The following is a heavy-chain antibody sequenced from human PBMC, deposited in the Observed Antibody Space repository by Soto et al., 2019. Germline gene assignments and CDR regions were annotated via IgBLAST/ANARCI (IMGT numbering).Heavy chain of an antibody. CDR2: VSHDGRNK. CDR1: GFTFSDYA. Sequence: VQLVESGGGVVQPGRSLRLSCAASGFTFSDYAMHWVRQAPGKGLEWVAVVSHDGRNKHYADSVKGRFTISRDSSKNTVSLEMTSLRAEDTAVSYCAKGGRQWLVTSDFNYWGQGALVTVSS. D-gene: IGHD6-19*01. V-gene: IGHV3-30*18. J-gene: IGHJ4*02. CDR3: AKGGRQWLVTSDFNY.